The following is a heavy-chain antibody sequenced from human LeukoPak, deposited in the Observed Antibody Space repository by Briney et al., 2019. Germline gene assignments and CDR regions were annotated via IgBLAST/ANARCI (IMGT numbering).Heavy chain of an antibody. V-gene: IGHV1-2*02. CDR1: GYTFTGYY. CDR3: ARDWSVGIRDDY. Sequence: ASVKVSCKASGYTFTGYYIHWVRQAPGQGLEWMGWIYPNSGGTNYARKFRGRVTMTRVTSITTAYMELSRLRSDDTAVYYCARDWSVGIRDDYWGQGTLVTVSS. D-gene: IGHD3-3*01. J-gene: IGHJ4*02. CDR2: IYPNSGGT.